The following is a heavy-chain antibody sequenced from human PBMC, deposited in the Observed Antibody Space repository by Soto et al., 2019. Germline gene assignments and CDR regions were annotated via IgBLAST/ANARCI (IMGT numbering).Heavy chain of an antibody. CDR3: ARDRASGSFDY. CDR2: INPNTGNP. V-gene: IGHV7-4-1*01. J-gene: IGHJ4*02. Sequence: ASVKVSCKGSGSNFNSHPINWWLQAPGQGLEWMGWINPNTGNPTYEQGFTGRFVFSVDTSVSTVYLQIFSLKADDSAVYYCARDRASGSFDYWGQGTLVTVSS. D-gene: IGHD1-26*01. CDR1: GSNFNSHP.